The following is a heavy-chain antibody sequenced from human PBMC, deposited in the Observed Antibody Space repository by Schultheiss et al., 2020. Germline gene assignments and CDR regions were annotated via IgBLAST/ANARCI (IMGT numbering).Heavy chain of an antibody. CDR3: ARRRYCSSTSCPGTWFGP. J-gene: IGHJ5*02. CDR1: GDSISSSSYY. Sequence: AETLSLTCSVFGDSISSSSYYWGWIRQPPGKGLEWIGYIYYSGSTYYNPSLKSRVTISVDTSKNQFSLKLSSVTAADTAVYYCARRRYCSSTSCPGTWFGPLCQGTLVTVSS. D-gene: IGHD2-2*01. V-gene: IGHV4-39*07. CDR2: IYYSGST.